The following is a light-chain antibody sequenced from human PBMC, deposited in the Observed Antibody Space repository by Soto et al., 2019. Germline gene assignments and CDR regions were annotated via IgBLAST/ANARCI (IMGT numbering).Light chain of an antibody. J-gene: IGLJ1*01. V-gene: IGLV2-14*01. Sequence: QSALTQPASVSGSPGQTITISCTGTSSDVGGYNRVSWYQQDPGKAPKPLTSEVTRRPSGVSNRFSGSKSGNTASLTISGLQAEDEADYYCSSYTGTHTLPYVFGTGTQLTVL. CDR3: SSYTGTHTLPYV. CDR2: EVT. CDR1: SSDVGGYNR.